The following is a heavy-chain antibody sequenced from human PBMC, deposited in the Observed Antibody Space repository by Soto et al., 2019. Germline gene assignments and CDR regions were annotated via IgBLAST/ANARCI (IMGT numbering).Heavy chain of an antibody. CDR3: ASDYGSGRDAFDI. J-gene: IGHJ3*02. D-gene: IGHD3-10*01. V-gene: IGHV4-61*08. CDR2: IYYSGIA. Sequence: XETLSVPCTVSGGSVSIGGYDWSWIRQPPGKVLVWIVYIYYSGIANYNPSLKSRVTISVDTSKNQFSLKLRSVTAADTAVYYSASDYGSGRDAFDIWGKGTMVTVSS. CDR1: GGSVSIGGYD.